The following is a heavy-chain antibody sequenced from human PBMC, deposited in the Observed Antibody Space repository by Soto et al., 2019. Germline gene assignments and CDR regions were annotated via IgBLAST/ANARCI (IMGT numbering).Heavy chain of an antibody. CDR1: GYTFTAYN. CDR2: INAGNGNT. Sequence: QVQLVQSGAEVKEPGASVRVSCKAFGYTFTAYNIHWLRQAPGQGLEWMGWINAGNGNTRSSRKFQGRVIITRDTSATTAYLEVDSLRSEDTAIYYCARVAPSGGSVPRFAPWGQGTLLTVSS. CDR3: ARVAPSGGSVPRFAP. V-gene: IGHV1-3*01. J-gene: IGHJ5*02. D-gene: IGHD3-10*01.